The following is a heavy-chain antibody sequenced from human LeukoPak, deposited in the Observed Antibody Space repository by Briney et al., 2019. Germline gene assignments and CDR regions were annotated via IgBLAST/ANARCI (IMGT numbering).Heavy chain of an antibody. D-gene: IGHD5-12*01. J-gene: IGHJ4*02. Sequence: GSLRLSCAASGFTFSSYAMSWVRQAPGKGLEWVSDISGSGGSTYYADSVKGRFTISRDNAKNSLYLQMNSLRAEDTAVYYCARGPSGYHNTGGQGTLVTVSS. CDR2: ISGSGGST. V-gene: IGHV3-23*01. CDR1: GFTFSSYA. CDR3: ARGPSGYHNT.